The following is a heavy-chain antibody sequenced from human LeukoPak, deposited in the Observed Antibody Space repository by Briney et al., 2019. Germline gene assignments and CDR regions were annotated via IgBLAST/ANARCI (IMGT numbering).Heavy chain of an antibody. V-gene: IGHV1-18*01. Sequence: ASVKVSCKASGYTFTSYGISWVRQAPGQGLEWMGWISAYNGNTNYAQKLQGRVTMTTDTSTSTAYMELRSLRSDDTAVYYCASAYGSGSYPSEQYYYYGMDVWGQGTTVTVSS. CDR1: GYTFTSYG. CDR3: ASAYGSGSYPSEQYYYYGMDV. CDR2: ISAYNGNT. D-gene: IGHD3-10*01. J-gene: IGHJ6*02.